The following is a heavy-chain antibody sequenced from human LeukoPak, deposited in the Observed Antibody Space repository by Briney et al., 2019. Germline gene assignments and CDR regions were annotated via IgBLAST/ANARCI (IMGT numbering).Heavy chain of an antibody. CDR1: GYTFTSYD. D-gene: IGHD3-10*01. J-gene: IGHJ4*02. V-gene: IGHV1-18*01. CDR2: ISAYNGNT. CDR3: ARDRVAEGTWFGELLYFPIDY. Sequence: GASVKVSCKASGYTFTSYDISWVRQAPGQGLEWMGWISAYNGNTNYAQKLQGRVTMTTDTSTSTAYMELRSLRSDDTAVYYCARDRVAEGTWFGELLYFPIDYWGQGTLVTVSS.